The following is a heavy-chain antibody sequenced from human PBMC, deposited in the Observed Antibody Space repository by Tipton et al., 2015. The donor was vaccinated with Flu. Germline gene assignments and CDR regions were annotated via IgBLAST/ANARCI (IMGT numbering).Heavy chain of an antibody. J-gene: IGHJ4*02. Sequence: SLRLSCAASGFTFSSYAMHWVRQAPGKGLEYVSAISSNGGSTYYANSVKGRFTISRDNSKNTLYLQMGSLRAEDMAVYYCARDAYSSGWTLRAYFDYWGQGTLVTVSS. CDR3: ARDAYSSGWTLRAYFDY. V-gene: IGHV3-64*01. D-gene: IGHD6-19*01. CDR1: GFTFSSYA. CDR2: ISSNGGST.